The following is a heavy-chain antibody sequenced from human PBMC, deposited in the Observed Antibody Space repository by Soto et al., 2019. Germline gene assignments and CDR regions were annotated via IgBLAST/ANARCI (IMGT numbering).Heavy chain of an antibody. Sequence: ASVKVSCKASGYTFRSYGISWVRQAPGQGLEWVGWISAYNGDTHYAPKFQDRITLTTETSTDTAYMELSRLRSDDTAVYYCAREAAGYGHFDHFDYWGQGTLVTVSS. CDR1: GYTFRSYG. CDR2: ISAYNGDT. D-gene: IGHD5-18*01. J-gene: IGHJ4*02. CDR3: AREAAGYGHFDHFDY. V-gene: IGHV1-18*04.